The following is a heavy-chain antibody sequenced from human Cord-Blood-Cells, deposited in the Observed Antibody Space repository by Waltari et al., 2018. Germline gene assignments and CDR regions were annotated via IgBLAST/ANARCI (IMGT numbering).Heavy chain of an antibody. J-gene: IGHJ4*02. D-gene: IGHD6-6*01. CDR2: INHSGST. CDR1: GGSFSGYY. V-gene: IGHV4-34*01. CDR3: ARVEYSSSSKRLYYFDY. Sequence: QVQLQQWGAGLLKPSETLSLTCAAYGGSFSGYYWRWIRQPPGKGLEWIGEINHSGSTNYNPSLKSRVTISVDTSKNQFSLKLSSVTAADTAVYYCARVEYSSSSKRLYYFDYWGQGTLVTVSS.